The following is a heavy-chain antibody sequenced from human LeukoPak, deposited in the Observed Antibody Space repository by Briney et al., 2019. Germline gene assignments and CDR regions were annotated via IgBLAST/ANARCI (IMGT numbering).Heavy chain of an antibody. D-gene: IGHD3-22*01. Sequence: GRSLRLSCAASGFTFDDYAMHWVRQAPGKGLEWVSGISWNSGSIGYADSVKGRFTISRDNAKNSLYLQMNSLRAEDMALYYCAKGSSGYYDYPFDYWGQGTPVTVSS. CDR1: GFTFDDYA. J-gene: IGHJ4*02. CDR2: ISWNSGSI. V-gene: IGHV3-9*03. CDR3: AKGSSGYYDYPFDY.